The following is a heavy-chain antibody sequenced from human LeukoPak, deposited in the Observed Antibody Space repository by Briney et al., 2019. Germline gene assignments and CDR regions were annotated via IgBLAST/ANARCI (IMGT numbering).Heavy chain of an antibody. D-gene: IGHD3-22*01. J-gene: IGHJ4*02. Sequence: GGSLRLSCAASGFTFSSYDMHWVRQPTGKGLEWVSGTGTAGDTYYLGSVKGRFTISRENAKNSLYLQMNSLRAGDTAVYYCARGGTDSSGLTWGQGTLVTVSS. CDR1: GFTFSSYD. CDR2: TGTAGDT. V-gene: IGHV3-13*01. CDR3: ARGGTDSSGLT.